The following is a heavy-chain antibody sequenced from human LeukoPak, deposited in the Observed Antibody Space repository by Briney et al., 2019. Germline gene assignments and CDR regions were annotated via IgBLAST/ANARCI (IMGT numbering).Heavy chain of an antibody. CDR3: AREYSGYDDDAFDI. CDR2: IYYSGST. D-gene: IGHD5-12*01. V-gene: IGHV4-61*01. J-gene: IGHJ3*02. Sequence: SETLSLTCTVSGGSVSSGSYYWSWIRQPPGKGLEWIGYIYYSGSTNYNPSLKRRVTISVDTSKNQFSLKLSSVTAADTAVYYCAREYSGYDDDAFDIWGQGTMVTVSS. CDR1: GGSVSSGSYY.